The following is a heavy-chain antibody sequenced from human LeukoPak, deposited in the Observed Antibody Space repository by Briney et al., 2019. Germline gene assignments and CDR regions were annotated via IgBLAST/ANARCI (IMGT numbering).Heavy chain of an antibody. D-gene: IGHD2-2*01. CDR3: ARGSEGGYCSSTSCSTPFDY. CDR1: GGSFSGYY. V-gene: IGHV4-34*01. Sequence: PSETLSLTCAVYGGSFSGYYWSWIRQPPGKGLEWIGEINHSESTNYNPSLKSRVTISVDTSKNQFSLKLSSVTAADTAVYYCARGSEGGYCSSTSCSTPFDYWGQGTLVTVSS. J-gene: IGHJ4*02. CDR2: INHSEST.